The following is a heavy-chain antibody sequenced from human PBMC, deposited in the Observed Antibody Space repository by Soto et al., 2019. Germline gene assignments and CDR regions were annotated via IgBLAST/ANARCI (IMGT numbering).Heavy chain of an antibody. CDR3: AKAGPYSSGWLDY. Sequence: TGGSQRLPNAASGFNFISFAMSRVSQAPGKGLEWVSAISGSGGSTYYADSVKGRFTISRDNSKNTLYLQMNSLRAEDTAVYYCAKAGPYSSGWLDYWGQGTLVTVSS. J-gene: IGHJ4*02. D-gene: IGHD6-19*01. V-gene: IGHV3-23*01. CDR1: GFNFISFA. CDR2: ISGSGGST.